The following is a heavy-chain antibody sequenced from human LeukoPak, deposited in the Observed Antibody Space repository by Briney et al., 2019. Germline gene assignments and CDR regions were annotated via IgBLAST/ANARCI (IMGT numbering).Heavy chain of an antibody. V-gene: IGHV1-18*01. J-gene: IGHJ4*02. CDR1: GYTFTSYG. D-gene: IGHD1-26*01. CDR2: ISAYNGDT. CDR3: AAYSGSNRGLDY. Sequence: ASVKVSCKASGYTFTSYGISWVRQAPGQGLEWMGWISAYNGDTNYAQNLQGRVTMTTDTSTSTAYMELRSLRSDDTAVYYCAAYSGSNRGLDYWGQGTLVTVSS.